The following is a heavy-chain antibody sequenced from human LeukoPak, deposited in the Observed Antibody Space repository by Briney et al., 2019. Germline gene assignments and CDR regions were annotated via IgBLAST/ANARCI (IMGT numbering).Heavy chain of an antibody. Sequence: GGSLRLSCAASGFTFSSYWMSWVRQAPGKGLEWVANIKQDGSEKYYVDSVKGRFTISRDNAKNSLYLQMNSLRAEDTAVYYCARERGIGWIQLFDYWGQGTLVTVSS. D-gene: IGHD5-18*01. J-gene: IGHJ4*02. CDR2: IKQDGSEK. CDR3: ARERGIGWIQLFDY. V-gene: IGHV3-7*01. CDR1: GFTFSSYW.